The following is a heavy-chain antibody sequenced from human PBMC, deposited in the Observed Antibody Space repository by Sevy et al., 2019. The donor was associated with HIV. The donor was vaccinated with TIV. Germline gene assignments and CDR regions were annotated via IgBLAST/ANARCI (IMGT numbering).Heavy chain of an antibody. D-gene: IGHD6-19*01. CDR2: ISYDGSNK. CDR1: GFTFSNYA. J-gene: IGHJ4*02. Sequence: GGSLRLSCAASGFTFSNYAMHWVRQAPGKGLEWVAVISYDGSNKYYADSVKGRFTISRDNSKNTLYLQMNSLRAEDTAVYYCARRQQWLTYYYFDYWGQGTLVTVSS. V-gene: IGHV3-30*04. CDR3: ARRQQWLTYYYFDY.